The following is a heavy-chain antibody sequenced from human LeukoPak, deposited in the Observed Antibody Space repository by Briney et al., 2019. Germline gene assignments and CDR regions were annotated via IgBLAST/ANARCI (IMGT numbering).Heavy chain of an antibody. J-gene: IGHJ4*02. CDR2: IYHTGRT. CDR1: GYSISSGYY. CDR3: ARELLSGDPSIGN. V-gene: IGHV4-38-2*02. D-gene: IGHD7-27*01. Sequence: SETLSLTCTVAGYSISSGYYWGWIRPPPGKGLEWIGIIYHTGRTHYNPSLKSRVTISVDTSKNHFSLKLSSVTAADTAVYYCARELLSGDPSIGNWGQGTLVTVSS.